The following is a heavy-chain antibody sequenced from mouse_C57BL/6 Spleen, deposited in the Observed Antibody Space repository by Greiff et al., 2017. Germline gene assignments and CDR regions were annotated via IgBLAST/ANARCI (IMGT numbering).Heavy chain of an antibody. V-gene: IGHV1-55*01. Sequence: QVQLQQPGAELVKPGASVKMSCKASGYTFTSSWITWLQPSPGQGLEWIGDIYPGSGSTNYNEKFKSKATLTVDTSSSTAYMQLSSLTSEDSAVYYCARLRFAYWGQGTLVTVS. J-gene: IGHJ3*01. CDR1: GYTFTSSW. CDR3: ARLRFAY. CDR2: IYPGSGST.